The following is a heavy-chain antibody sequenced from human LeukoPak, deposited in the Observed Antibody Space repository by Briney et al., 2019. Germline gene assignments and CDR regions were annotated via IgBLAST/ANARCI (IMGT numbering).Heavy chain of an antibody. CDR3: AREVRYSSGWYYFDY. V-gene: IGHV1-18*01. J-gene: IGHJ4*02. Sequence: ASVKVSCKASGYTFTSYGISWVRQAPGQGLEWMGWISAYNGNTNYAQKLQDRVTMTTDTSTSTAYMELRSLRSDDTAVYYCAREVRYSSGWYYFDYWGQGTLVTVSS. CDR2: ISAYNGNT. D-gene: IGHD6-19*01. CDR1: GYTFTSYG.